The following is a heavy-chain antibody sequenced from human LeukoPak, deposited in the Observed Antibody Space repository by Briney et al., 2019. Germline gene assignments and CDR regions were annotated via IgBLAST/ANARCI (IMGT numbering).Heavy chain of an antibody. D-gene: IGHD3-10*02. CDR2: MNQDGSEK. V-gene: IGHV3-7*01. CDR3: AELGITMIGGV. J-gene: IGHJ6*04. Sequence: GGSLRLSCAASGFTGFTFSNYWMTWVRQAPGKGLEWVASMNQDGSEKYFVDSVKGRFTISRDNAKNSLYLQMSSLRAEDTAVYYCAELGITMIGGVWGKGTTVTISS. CDR1: GFTGFTFSNYW.